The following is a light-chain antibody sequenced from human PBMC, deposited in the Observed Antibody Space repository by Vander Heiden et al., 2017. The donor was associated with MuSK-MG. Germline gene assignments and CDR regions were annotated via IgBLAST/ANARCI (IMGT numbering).Light chain of an antibody. J-gene: IGLJ2*01. CDR1: KLGDKH. Sequence: SYELTQPPSVSVSPGQTASVTCSGDKLGDKHACWYQQKPGQSPVLVIYQDNKRPSGIPERFSGSNSANTATLTISGTQAVDESDYYCQEWDSSTVIFGGGTKLTVL. CDR2: QDN. CDR3: QEWDSSTVI. V-gene: IGLV3-1*01.